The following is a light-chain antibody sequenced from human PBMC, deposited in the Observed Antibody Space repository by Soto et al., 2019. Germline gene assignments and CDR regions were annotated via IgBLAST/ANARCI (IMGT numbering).Light chain of an antibody. V-gene: IGKV3-15*01. CDR3: QQYTKWWT. Sequence: EIVMTQSPATLSVSPGEGVTLSCRASQGVGRNFAWYQQKPGQAPRLLIYAASTRATGIPARFSGSGSGTEFTLTIRSLQSEDFAVYYCQQYTKWWTFGQGTKVEIK. J-gene: IGKJ1*01. CDR2: AAS. CDR1: QGVGRN.